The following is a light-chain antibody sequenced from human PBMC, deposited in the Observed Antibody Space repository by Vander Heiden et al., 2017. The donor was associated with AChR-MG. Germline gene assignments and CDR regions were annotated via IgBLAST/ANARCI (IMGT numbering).Light chain of an antibody. V-gene: IGLV3-10*01. Sequence: YELTKPPSVSVAPGQTARITCSGDALPKKYAYWYQQKSGQAPVLVIYEDSKRPSGIPERFSGSSSGTMATLTISGAQVEDEADYYCYSTDSSGNHYVFGTGTKVTVL. J-gene: IGLJ1*01. CDR1: ALPKKY. CDR3: YSTDSSGNHYV. CDR2: EDS.